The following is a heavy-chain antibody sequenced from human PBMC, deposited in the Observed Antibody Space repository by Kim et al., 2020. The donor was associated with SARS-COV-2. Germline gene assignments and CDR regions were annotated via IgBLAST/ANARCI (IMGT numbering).Heavy chain of an antibody. CDR3: AKGVVPAAMEYYGMDV. J-gene: IGHJ6*02. CDR1: GFTFSSYA. CDR2: ISGSGGST. Sequence: GGSLRLSCAASGFTFSSYAMSWVRQAPGKGLEWVSAISGSGGSTYYADSVKGRFTISRDNSKNTLYLQMNSLRAEDTAVYYCAKGVVPAAMEYYGMDVWGQGTTVTVSS. V-gene: IGHV3-23*01. D-gene: IGHD2-2*01.